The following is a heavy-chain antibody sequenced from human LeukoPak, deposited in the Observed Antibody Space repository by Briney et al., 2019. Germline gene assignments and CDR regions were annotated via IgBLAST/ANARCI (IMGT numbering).Heavy chain of an antibody. V-gene: IGHV1-2*02. J-gene: IGHJ5*02. CDR1: GYSFTDYY. D-gene: IGHD2-21*01. CDR2: INPNSGGT. Sequence: ASVKVSCKTSGYSFTDYYMHWVRQAPGQGPEWMGWINPNSGGTSSAQKFQGRVTMTRDASISTVYMEVSWLTSDDTAIYYCARADRLHGGPYLIGPWGQGTLVTVSS. CDR3: ARADRLHGGPYLIGP.